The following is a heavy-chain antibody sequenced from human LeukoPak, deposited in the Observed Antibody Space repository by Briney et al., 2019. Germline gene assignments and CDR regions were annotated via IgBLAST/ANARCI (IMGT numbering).Heavy chain of an antibody. J-gene: IGHJ4*02. Sequence: ASVKVSCKASGYTFSNYVFTWVRQAPGQGLEWMGWISAYNGNTNYAQKLQGRVTMTTDTSTSTAYMELRSLRSDDTAVYYCARGGVAAAFPGYWGQGTLVTVSS. D-gene: IGHD2-15*01. V-gene: IGHV1-18*01. CDR2: ISAYNGNT. CDR1: GYTFSNYV. CDR3: ARGGVAAAFPGY.